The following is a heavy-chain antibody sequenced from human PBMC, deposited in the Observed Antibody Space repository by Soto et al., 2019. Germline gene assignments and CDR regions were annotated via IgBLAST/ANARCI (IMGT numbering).Heavy chain of an antibody. CDR1: GFTFSSYA. CDR3: ARHNGGITLFAVDHIPHYGMDV. D-gene: IGHD3-3*01. CDR2: ISYDGSNK. V-gene: IGHV3-30-3*01. J-gene: IGHJ6*02. Sequence: PGGSLRLSCAASGFTFSSYAMHWVRQAPGKGLEWVAVISYDGSNKYYADSVKGRFTISRDNSKNTLYLQMNSLRAEDTAVYYCARHNGGITLFAVDHIPHYGMDVWGQGTTVTVSS.